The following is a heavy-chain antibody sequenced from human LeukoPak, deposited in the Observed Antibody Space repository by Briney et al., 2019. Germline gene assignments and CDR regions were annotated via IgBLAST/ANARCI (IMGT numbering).Heavy chain of an antibody. V-gene: IGHV4-38-2*02. D-gene: IGHD5-24*01. J-gene: IGHJ4*02. CDR3: ATQIEDGYNYYFDY. Sequence: SETLSLTCTVSGYSISSGYYWGWIRQPPGKGLEWIGSIYHSGSTYYNPSLKSRVTISVDTSKNQFSLKLSSVTAADTAVYYCATQIEDGYNYYFDYWGQGTLVTVSS. CDR1: GYSISSGYY. CDR2: IYHSGST.